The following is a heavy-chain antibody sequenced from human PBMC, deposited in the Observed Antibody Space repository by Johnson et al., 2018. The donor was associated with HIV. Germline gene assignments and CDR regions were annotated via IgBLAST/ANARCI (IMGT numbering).Heavy chain of an antibody. CDR3: AREGEVGRAFDI. CDR2: IWYDGSNK. J-gene: IGHJ3*02. D-gene: IGHD3-16*01. CDR1: GFTFSSYG. Sequence: QVQLVESGGGVVQPGRSLRLSCAASGFTFSSYGVHWVRQAPGKGLEWVAVIWYDGSNKYYADSVKGRFTISRDNSKNTLYMQMNSLRAEDTAVYYCAREGEVGRAFDIWGQGTMVTVSS. V-gene: IGHV3-30*19.